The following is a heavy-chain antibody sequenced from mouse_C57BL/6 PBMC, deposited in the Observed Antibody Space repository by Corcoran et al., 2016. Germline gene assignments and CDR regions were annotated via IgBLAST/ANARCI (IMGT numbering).Heavy chain of an antibody. V-gene: IGHV1-26*01. CDR3: ARSYYSDY. J-gene: IGHJ2*01. CDR2: INPNNDNT. D-gene: IGHD2-12*01. CDR1: GYTFTDYY. Sequence: DVQLQQSGPELVKPGASVKISCKASGYTFTDYYMNWVKQSHGKSLEWIGDINPNNDNTFYNQKFMGKATLTVDKSSSTAYMELRSLTSEDSAVYYCARSYYSDYWGHGTTLTVSS.